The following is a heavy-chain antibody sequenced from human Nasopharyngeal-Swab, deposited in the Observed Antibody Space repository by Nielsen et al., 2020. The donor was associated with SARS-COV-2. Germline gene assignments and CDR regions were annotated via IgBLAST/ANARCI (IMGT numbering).Heavy chain of an antibody. CDR3: ARFNYYDSSGHDAFDI. D-gene: IGHD3-22*01. Sequence: GESLKISCAASGFTFSSYAMHWVRQAPGKGLEWVAVISYDESNKYYADSVKGRFTISRDNSKNTLYLQMNGLRAEDTAVYYCARFNYYDSSGHDAFDIWGQGTMVTVSS. J-gene: IGHJ3*02. CDR2: ISYDESNK. CDR1: GFTFSSYA. V-gene: IGHV3-30-3*01.